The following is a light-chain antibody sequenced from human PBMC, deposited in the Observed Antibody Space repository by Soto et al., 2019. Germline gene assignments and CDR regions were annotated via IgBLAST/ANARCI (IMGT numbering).Light chain of an antibody. J-gene: IGLJ1*01. CDR3: GTWDSSLSAHYV. CDR2: DNN. Sequence: QSVLTQPPSVSAAPGQKVTISCSGRSSTIGNNYVSWYQQLPGTAPKLLIYDNNKRPSGIPDRFSGSKSGTSATLGITGLQTGDEADYYCGTWDSSLSAHYVFGTGTKVTVL. CDR1: SSTIGNNY. V-gene: IGLV1-51*01.